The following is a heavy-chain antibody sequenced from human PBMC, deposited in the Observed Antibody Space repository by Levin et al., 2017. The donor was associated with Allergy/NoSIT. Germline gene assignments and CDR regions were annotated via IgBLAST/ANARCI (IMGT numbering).Heavy chain of an antibody. J-gene: IGHJ4*02. CDR3: ARAHDSDYDYIWGSYRPAGY. CDR1: GYSFTSYW. D-gene: IGHD3-16*02. V-gene: IGHV5-51*01. CDR2: IYPGDSDT. Sequence: GESLKISCKGSGYSFTSYWIGWVRQMPGKGLEWMGIIYPGDSDTRYSPSFQGQVTISADKSISTAYLQWSSLKASDTAMYYCARAHDSDYDYIWGSYRPAGYWGQGTLVTVSS.